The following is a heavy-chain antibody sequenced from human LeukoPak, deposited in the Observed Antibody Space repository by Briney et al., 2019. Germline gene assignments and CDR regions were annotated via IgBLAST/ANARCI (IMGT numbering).Heavy chain of an antibody. CDR1: GFIFSRYG. CDR3: AAEYYYPGSGYYGATHI. Sequence: GGSLRLSCAASGFIFSRYGMHWVRQAPGKGLEWVTVIWHDGSNKYYADSVKGRFTISRDNSKNTLYLQMNSLGAEDTAVYYCAAEYYYPGSGYYGATHIWGQGTMVIVSS. CDR2: IWHDGSNK. V-gene: IGHV3-33*01. D-gene: IGHD3-22*01. J-gene: IGHJ3*02.